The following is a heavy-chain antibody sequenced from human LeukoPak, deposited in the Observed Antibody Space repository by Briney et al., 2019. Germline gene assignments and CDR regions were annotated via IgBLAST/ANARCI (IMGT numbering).Heavy chain of an antibody. Sequence: GGSLRLSCAASGFTFSSYAMHWVRQAPGKGLEYVSAISSNGGSTYYANSVKGRFTISRDNSKNTLYLQMNSLRAEDTAVYYCAKDAPSGAGLTVTTFLLDYWGQGTLVTVSS. V-gene: IGHV3-64*01. D-gene: IGHD4-11*01. J-gene: IGHJ4*02. CDR1: GFTFSSYA. CDR3: AKDAPSGAGLTVTTFLLDY. CDR2: ISSNGGST.